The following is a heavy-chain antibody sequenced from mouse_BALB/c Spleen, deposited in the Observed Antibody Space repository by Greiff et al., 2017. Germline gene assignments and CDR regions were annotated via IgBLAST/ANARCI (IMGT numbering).Heavy chain of an antibody. D-gene: IGHD1-1*02. CDR1: GFTFSSFG. CDR3: ARGSYYAMDY. J-gene: IGHJ4*01. Sequence: DVMLVESGGGLVQPGGSRKLSCAASGFTFSSFGMHWVRQAPEKGLEWVAYISSGSSTIYYADTMKGRFTISRDNPKNTLFLQMTSLRSEDTAMYYCARGSYYAMDYWGQGTSVTVSS. V-gene: IGHV5-17*02. CDR2: ISSGSSTI.